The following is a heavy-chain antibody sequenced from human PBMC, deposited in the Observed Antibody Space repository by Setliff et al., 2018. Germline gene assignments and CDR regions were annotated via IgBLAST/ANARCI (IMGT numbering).Heavy chain of an antibody. V-gene: IGHV1-2*04. CDR3: ARDHSYGYSLYYYYYYGMDV. CDR2: INPNSGGT. J-gene: IGHJ6*02. Sequence: ASVKVSCKASGYTFSGYYMHWVRQAPGQGLEWMGRINPNSGGTNYAQKFQGWVTMTRDTSISTAYMELSRLRSDDTAVYYCARDHSYGYSLYYYYYYGMDVWGQGTTVTVSS. CDR1: GYTFSGYY. D-gene: IGHD5-18*01.